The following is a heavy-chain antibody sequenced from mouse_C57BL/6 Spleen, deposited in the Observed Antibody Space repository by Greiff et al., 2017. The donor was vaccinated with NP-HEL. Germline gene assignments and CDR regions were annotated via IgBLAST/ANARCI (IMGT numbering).Heavy chain of an antibody. Sequence: EVNVVESGGGLVKPGGSLKLSCAASGFTFSDYGMHWVRQAPEKGLEWVAYISSGSSTIYYADTVKGRFTISRDNAKNTLFLQMTSLRSEDTAMYYCARDYGSTFAYWGQGTLVTVSA. J-gene: IGHJ3*01. CDR3: ARDYGSTFAY. CDR1: GFTFSDYG. CDR2: ISSGSSTI. V-gene: IGHV5-17*01. D-gene: IGHD1-1*01.